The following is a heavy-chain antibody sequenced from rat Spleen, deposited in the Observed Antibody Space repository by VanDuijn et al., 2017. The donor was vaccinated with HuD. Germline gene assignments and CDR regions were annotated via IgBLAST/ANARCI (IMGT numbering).Heavy chain of an antibody. D-gene: IGHD1-10*01. CDR2: IWGDGST. CDR3: ARYLTTTGVMDA. CDR1: GFSLISYG. J-gene: IGHJ4*01. V-gene: IGHV2-13*01. Sequence: QVQLKESGPGLVQPSQTLSLTCTVSGFSLISYGVNWVRQPPGKGLEWMGGIWGDGSTNYNSALKSRLSISRDTSKSQVFLKRNRLQTEDTAMYFCARYLTTTGVMDAWGQGASVTVSS.